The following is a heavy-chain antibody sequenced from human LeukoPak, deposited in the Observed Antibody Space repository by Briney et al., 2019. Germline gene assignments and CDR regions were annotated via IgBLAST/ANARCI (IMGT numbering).Heavy chain of an antibody. CDR2: IYYSGST. D-gene: IGHD3-3*01. V-gene: IGHV4-31*03. J-gene: IGHJ4*02. Sequence: SETLSLTCTVSGDSISSGGYYWGWIRQHPGKGLEWIGHIYYSGSTYYNPSLKSRVAISVDTSKNQFSLKLSSVTAADTAVYYCARSRSGHYGDVDYWGQGTLVTVSS. CDR3: ARSRSGHYGDVDY. CDR1: GDSISSGGYY.